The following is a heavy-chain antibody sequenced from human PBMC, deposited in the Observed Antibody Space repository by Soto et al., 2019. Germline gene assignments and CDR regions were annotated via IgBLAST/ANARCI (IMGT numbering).Heavy chain of an antibody. V-gene: IGHV4-39*01. CDR2: IYYSGST. J-gene: IGHJ4*02. Sequence: SETLSLTCTVSGGSISSSSYYWGWIRQPPGKGLEWIGSIYYSGSTYYNPSLKSRVTISVDTSKNQFSLKPSSVTAADTAVYYCACSKLARRYSLDYWGQGTLVTVSS. D-gene: IGHD3-10*02. CDR3: ACSKLARRYSLDY. CDR1: GGSISSSSYY.